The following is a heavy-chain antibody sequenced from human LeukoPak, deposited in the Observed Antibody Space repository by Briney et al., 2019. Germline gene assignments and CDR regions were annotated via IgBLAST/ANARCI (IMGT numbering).Heavy chain of an antibody. V-gene: IGHV1-2*02. D-gene: IGHD4-23*01. CDR3: ARHPGKVTNDWYFDL. CDR2: INPNSGGT. J-gene: IGHJ2*01. CDR1: GYTFTGYY. Sequence: ASVKLSCKASGYTFTGYYMHWVRQAPGQGLELMGWINPNSGGTNYAQKFHDRVTMTRATSITTAYMELSRLSSDDTAVYYCARHPGKVTNDWYFDLWGRGTLVTVSS.